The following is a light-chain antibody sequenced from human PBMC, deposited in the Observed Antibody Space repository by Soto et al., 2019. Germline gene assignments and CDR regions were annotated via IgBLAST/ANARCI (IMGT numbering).Light chain of an antibody. CDR2: EVS. Sequence: QSALTRPASVSGSPGQSITISCTGTRSDVGGYNYVSWYQQHPGKAPKLMIYEVSNRPSGVSNRFSGSKSGNTASLTISGLQAEDEADYYGSSYTSRSSVVFGGGTKLPVL. CDR1: RSDVGGYNY. CDR3: SSYTSRSSVV. J-gene: IGLJ2*01. V-gene: IGLV2-14*01.